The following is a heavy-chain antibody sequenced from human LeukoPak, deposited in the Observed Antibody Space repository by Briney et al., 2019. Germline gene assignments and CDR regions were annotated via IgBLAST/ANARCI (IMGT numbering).Heavy chain of an antibody. CDR1: GYTFTGYY. D-gene: IGHD1-20*01. Sequence: ASVKVSCKASGYTFTGYYMHWVRQAPGQGLEWMGRINPNSGGTNYAQKFQGWVTMTRDTSISTAYMELSRLRSDDTAVYYCARDGITGTTRGPTRLNDAFDIWGQGTMVTVSS. J-gene: IGHJ3*02. CDR3: ARDGITGTTRGPTRLNDAFDI. CDR2: INPNSGGT. V-gene: IGHV1-2*04.